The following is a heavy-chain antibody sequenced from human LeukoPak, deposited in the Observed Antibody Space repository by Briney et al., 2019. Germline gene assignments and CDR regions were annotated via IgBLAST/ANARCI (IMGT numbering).Heavy chain of an antibody. D-gene: IGHD3-10*01. J-gene: IGHJ6*03. CDR1: GGSISSYY. CDR2: IYYSGST. V-gene: IGHV4-59*01. Sequence: SETLSLTCTVSGGSISSYYWSWIRQPPGKGLEWIGYIYYSGSTNYNPSLKSRVTISVDTSKNQFSLKLSSVTAADTAVYYCARGGGGMVRGVIGYYYYMDVWGKGTTVTISS. CDR3: ARGGGGMVRGVIGYYYYMDV.